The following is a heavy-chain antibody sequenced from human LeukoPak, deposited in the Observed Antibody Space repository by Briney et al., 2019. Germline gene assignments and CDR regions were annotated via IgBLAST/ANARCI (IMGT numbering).Heavy chain of an antibody. D-gene: IGHD4-17*01. J-gene: IGHJ3*02. CDR1: GFTFSTYE. V-gene: IGHV3-48*03. Sequence: PGGSLRLSCAASGFTFSTYEMNWVHQAPGKGLEWVSYISASGSPIYYADSVKGRFTISRDNAKNSLYLQMNSLRAEDTAVYYCARDLGDYVGCDGFDIWGQGTMVTVSS. CDR2: ISASGSPI. CDR3: ARDLGDYVGCDGFDI.